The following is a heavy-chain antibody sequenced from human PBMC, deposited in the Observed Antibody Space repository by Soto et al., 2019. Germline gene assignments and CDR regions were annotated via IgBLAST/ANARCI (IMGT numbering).Heavy chain of an antibody. CDR2: IYYGGST. V-gene: IGHV4-31*03. D-gene: IGHD3-10*01. Sequence: QVQLQESGPGLVKPSQTLSLTCSVSGGSISSGGYYWSWIRQHPGKGLEWIGYIYYGGSTYYNPSLKSRVTISVDTSKNQCSLKLSSVTAADTAVYYCARDGSGSSFDYWGQGTLVTVSS. CDR1: GGSISSGGYY. CDR3: ARDGSGSSFDY. J-gene: IGHJ4*02.